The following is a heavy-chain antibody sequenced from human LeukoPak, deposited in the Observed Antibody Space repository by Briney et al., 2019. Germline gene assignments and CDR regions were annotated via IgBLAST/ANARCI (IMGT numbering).Heavy chain of an antibody. D-gene: IGHD2-2*01. CDR2: INPNSGGT. CDR3: AREDCSSTSCYQGNNWFDP. Sequence: ASVKVSCKASGYTFTSYDINWVRQATGQGLEWMGWINPNSGGTNYAQKFQSRVTMTRDTSISTAYMELSRLRSDDTAVYYCAREDCSSTSCYQGNNWFDPWGQGTLVTVSS. J-gene: IGHJ5*02. V-gene: IGHV1-2*02. CDR1: GYTFTSYD.